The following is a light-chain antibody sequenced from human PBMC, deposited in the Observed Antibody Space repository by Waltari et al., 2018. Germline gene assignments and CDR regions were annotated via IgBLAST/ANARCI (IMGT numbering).Light chain of an antibody. CDR1: TSDVGNYKF. J-gene: IGLJ1*01. CDR2: EVS. V-gene: IGLV2-23*02. CDR3: CSYAGSGTYV. Sequence: QAALTQPASVSGSPGQSITIPCSGTTSDVGNYKFFSWYQKHPGKAPKLMIHEVSQRPSGVSDRFSGSRSGNTASLTISGLQAEDEADYYCCSYAGSGTYVFGGGTKVTVL.